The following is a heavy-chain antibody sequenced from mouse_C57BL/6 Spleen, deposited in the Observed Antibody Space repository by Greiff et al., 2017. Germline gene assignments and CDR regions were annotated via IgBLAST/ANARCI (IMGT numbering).Heavy chain of an antibody. J-gene: IGHJ3*01. CDR1: GFTFSSYG. Sequence: EVKLMEPGGDLVKPGGSLKLSCAASGFTFSSYGMSWVRQTPDKRLEWVATISSGGSYTYYPDSVKGRFTISRDNAKNTLYLQMSSLKSEDTAMYYCARHVDYEAWFAYWGQGTLVTVSA. CDR2: ISSGGSYT. D-gene: IGHD2-4*01. V-gene: IGHV5-6*01. CDR3: ARHVDYEAWFAY.